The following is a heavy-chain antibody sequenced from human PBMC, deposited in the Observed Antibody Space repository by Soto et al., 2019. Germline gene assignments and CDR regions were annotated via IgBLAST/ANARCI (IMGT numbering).Heavy chain of an antibody. CDR3: ANTRYCSGGSCCYWYFDL. V-gene: IGHV4-31*03. J-gene: IGHJ2*01. D-gene: IGHD2-15*01. CDR2: IYYSGST. CDR1: GGSISSGGYY. Sequence: QVQLQESGPGLVKPSQTLSLTCTVSGGSISSGGYYWSWIRQHPGKGLEWIGYIYYSGSTYYNPSLKSRVTISVDTSKNQFSLKLSSVTAADTAVYYCANTRYCSGGSCCYWYFDLWGRGTLVTVSS.